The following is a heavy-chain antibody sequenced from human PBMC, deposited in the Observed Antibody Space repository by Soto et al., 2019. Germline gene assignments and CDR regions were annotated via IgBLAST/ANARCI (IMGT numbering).Heavy chain of an antibody. J-gene: IGHJ4*02. Sequence: PSETLSLTCAVYGGSFSGYYWRWIRQPPGKGLEWLGEINHSGSTNYNPSLKSRVTISVDTSKNQFSLTLRSVTAADTAVYYCATGPHHCSGWYGAYWGQGTLVTVSS. D-gene: IGHD6-19*01. CDR2: INHSGST. CDR3: ATGPHHCSGWYGAY. V-gene: IGHV4-34*01. CDR1: GGSFSGYY.